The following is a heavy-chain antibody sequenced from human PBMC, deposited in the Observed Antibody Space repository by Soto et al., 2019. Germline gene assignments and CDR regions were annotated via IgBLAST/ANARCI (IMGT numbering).Heavy chain of an antibody. V-gene: IGHV3-74*01. Sequence: EVQLVESGGGLVQPGGSLRLSCAASGFTFFAYWIHWVRQVPGKGLVWVSRINSDGSHTRYADSVRGRFTISRDNSKNTVYLPMNSLTAEDTAVYYCAKEGDYGDYDGENWFDSGGQGSLVTVSS. CDR3: AKEGDYGDYDGENWFDS. D-gene: IGHD4-17*01. CDR2: INSDGSHT. CDR1: GFTFFAYW. J-gene: IGHJ5*01.